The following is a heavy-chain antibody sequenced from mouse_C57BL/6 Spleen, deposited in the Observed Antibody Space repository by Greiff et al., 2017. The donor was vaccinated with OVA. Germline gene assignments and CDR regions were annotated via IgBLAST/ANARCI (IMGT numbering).Heavy chain of an antibody. CDR2: ISYDGSN. V-gene: IGHV3-6*01. Sequence: EVKVEESGPGLVKPSQSLSLTCSVTGYSITSGYYWNWIRQFPGNKLEWMGYISYDGSNNYNPSLKNRISITRDTSKNQFCLKLNSVTTEDTATYYCARDDYGSSPEFAYWGQGTLVTVSA. CDR1: GYSITSGYY. J-gene: IGHJ3*01. CDR3: ARDDYGSSPEFAY. D-gene: IGHD1-1*01.